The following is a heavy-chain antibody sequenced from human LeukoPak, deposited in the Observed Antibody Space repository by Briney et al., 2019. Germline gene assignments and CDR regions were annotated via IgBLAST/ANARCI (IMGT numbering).Heavy chain of an antibody. CDR2: ISYDGSNK. Sequence: GGSLRLSCAASGFTFSSYAMSWVRQAPGKGLEWVAVISYDGSNKYYADSVKGRFTISRDNSKNTLYLQMNSLRAEDTAVYYCATHYGDPVPSGYWGQGTLVTVSS. V-gene: IGHV3-30*03. D-gene: IGHD4-17*01. J-gene: IGHJ4*02. CDR1: GFTFSSYA. CDR3: ATHYGDPVPSGY.